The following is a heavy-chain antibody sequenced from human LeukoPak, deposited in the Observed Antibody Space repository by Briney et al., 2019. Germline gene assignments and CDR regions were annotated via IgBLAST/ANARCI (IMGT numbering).Heavy chain of an antibody. CDR2: IYYSGST. V-gene: IGHV4-31*03. D-gene: IGHD2-15*01. J-gene: IGHJ4*02. Sequence: SQTQSLTCTFSGGSISRGGYYWSWIRQHPGKCLEWIGYIYYSGSTYYNPSLKSRVTISVHTSKNQFSLKLSSVTAADTAVYYCARVPYCSGGSCYLYDNWGQGTLVTVSS. CDR1: GGSISRGGYY. CDR3: ARVPYCSGGSCYLYDN.